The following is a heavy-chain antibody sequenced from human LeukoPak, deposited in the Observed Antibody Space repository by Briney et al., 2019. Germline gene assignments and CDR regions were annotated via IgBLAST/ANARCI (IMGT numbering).Heavy chain of an antibody. CDR2: ISGSGGST. J-gene: IGHJ5*02. CDR3: ARVLHRAGLRFDP. Sequence: PGGSLRLSCAASGFTFSSYAMSWVRQAPGKGLEWVSAISGSGGSTYYADSVKGRFTISRDSSKNTLYLQMNSLRAEDTAVYYCARVLHRAGLRFDPWGQGTLVTVSS. V-gene: IGHV3-23*01. CDR1: GFTFSSYA. D-gene: IGHD3/OR15-3a*01.